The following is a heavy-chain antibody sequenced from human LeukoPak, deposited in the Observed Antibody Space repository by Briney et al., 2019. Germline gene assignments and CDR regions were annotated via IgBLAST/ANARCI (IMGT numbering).Heavy chain of an antibody. CDR2: ISGYNGNT. J-gene: IGHJ5*02. V-gene: IGHV1-18*04. CDR1: GYTFTSFG. D-gene: IGHD1-1*01. CDR3: ARSATGFDP. Sequence: GASVKVSCKASGYTFTSFGISWVRQAPGQGLEWMGWISGYNGNTKYTQKLQGRVTMTADTSTSTAYMELRSLRSVDTAVYYCARSATGFDPWGQGTLVTVSS.